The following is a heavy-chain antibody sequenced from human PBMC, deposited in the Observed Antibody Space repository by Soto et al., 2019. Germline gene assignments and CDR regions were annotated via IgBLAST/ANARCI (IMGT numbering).Heavy chain of an antibody. D-gene: IGHD2-2*01. CDR3: ARSQGSSTSLEIYYYYYYGMDV. CDR1: GGTFGSYA. Sequence: QVQLVQSGAEVKKPGSSVKVSCKASGGTFGSYAISWVRQAPGQGLEWMGGIIPIPGTANYAQKFQGRVTIAADESTSTAYMELSSLRSEDTAVYYCARSQGSSTSLEIYYYYYYGMDVWAQGITVTVSS. CDR2: IIPIPGTA. J-gene: IGHJ6*02. V-gene: IGHV1-69*01.